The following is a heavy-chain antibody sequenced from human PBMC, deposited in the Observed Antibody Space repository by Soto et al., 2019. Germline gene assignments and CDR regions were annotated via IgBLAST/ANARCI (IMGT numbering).Heavy chain of an antibody. J-gene: IGHJ4*02. V-gene: IGHV1-18*01. D-gene: IGHD2-15*01. CDR2: ISAYNGNT. CDR3: ARSGSGGYYLDY. Sequence: QVQLVQSGAEVKEPGASVKVSCKASGYTFTSYGLNWVRQAPGQGLEWTGWISAYNGNTNYAQKFQGRVTMTTDTSTSTAYMELRSRRSDDPAVYYCARSGSGGYYLDYWGQGTLVTVSA. CDR1: GYTFTSYG.